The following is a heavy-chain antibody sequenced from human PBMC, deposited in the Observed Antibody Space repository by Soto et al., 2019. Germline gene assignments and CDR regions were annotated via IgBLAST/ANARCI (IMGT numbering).Heavy chain of an antibody. Sequence: QVQVVQSGDEVKKPGASVKVSCKASGYTFTNYGFSWVRQAPGQGLEWMGWISGYNGNTKYAEKFQGRVTMPTYTSTSTAHRELRSLRSDDTAVYYCAREGQAPYYYYGMDVWGQGTAVTVSS. J-gene: IGHJ6*02. CDR2: ISGYNGNT. CDR3: AREGQAPYYYYGMDV. CDR1: GYTFTNYG. V-gene: IGHV1-18*01.